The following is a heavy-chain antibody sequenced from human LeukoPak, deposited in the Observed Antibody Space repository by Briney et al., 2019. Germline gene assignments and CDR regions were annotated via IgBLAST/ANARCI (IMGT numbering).Heavy chain of an antibody. CDR1: GFTFDDYG. V-gene: IGHV3-20*04. Sequence: GGSLRLSCAASGFTFDDYGMSWVRQAPGKGLEWVSGINWNGGSTDYAHSVKGRFTISRDNAQNSIYLRVNRLRAEDTALYYCARYSGVVPAATWNYYYFYMDVWGKGTTVTVSS. CDR2: INWNGGST. CDR3: ARYSGVVPAATWNYYYFYMDV. J-gene: IGHJ6*03. D-gene: IGHD2-2*01.